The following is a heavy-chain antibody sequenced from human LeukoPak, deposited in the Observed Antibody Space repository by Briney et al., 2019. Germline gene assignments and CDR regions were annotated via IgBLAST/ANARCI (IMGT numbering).Heavy chain of an antibody. D-gene: IGHD3-10*02. V-gene: IGHV3-15*01. CDR3: SELCQSDP. CDR1: GLTLSSAW. J-gene: IGHJ5*02. Sequence: GGSLRLSCAASGLTLSSAWMHWVRQAPGKGLEWIGLIRSETDGGTTDYASPVRGRFAISRDAPKNTLYLQMNSMKIDATAVYYCSELCQSDPWGQGTLVTVSS. CDR2: IRSETDGGTT.